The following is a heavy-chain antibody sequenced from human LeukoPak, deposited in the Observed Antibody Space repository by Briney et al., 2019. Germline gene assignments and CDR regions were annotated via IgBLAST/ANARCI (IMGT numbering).Heavy chain of an antibody. Sequence: SVKVSCKASGGTFSSYAISWVRQAPGQGLEWMGGIIPIFGTANYAQKFQGRVTITADESASTAYMELSSLRSEDTAVYYCARDGYYDSRGSWFDPWGQGTLVTVSS. CDR3: ARDGYYDSRGSWFDP. D-gene: IGHD3-22*01. V-gene: IGHV1-69*13. CDR1: GGTFSSYA. CDR2: IIPIFGTA. J-gene: IGHJ5*02.